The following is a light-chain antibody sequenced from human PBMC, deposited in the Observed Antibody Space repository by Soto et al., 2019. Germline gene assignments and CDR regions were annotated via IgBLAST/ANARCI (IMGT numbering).Light chain of an antibody. CDR2: DAS. J-gene: IGKJ1*01. CDR1: QSVSSY. CDR3: QQCNGYSRT. Sequence: EIVLAQSRATLSLSAGERATLSSRASQSVSSYLAWYQQKPGQAPRLLIYDASNRATGIPARFSGSGSGTDFTLTISSLQTDDFATYYCQQCNGYSRTCGQGTKWIS. V-gene: IGKV3-11*01.